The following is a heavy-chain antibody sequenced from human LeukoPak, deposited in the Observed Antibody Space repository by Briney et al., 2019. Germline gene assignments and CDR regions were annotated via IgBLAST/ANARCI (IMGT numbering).Heavy chain of an antibody. J-gene: IGHJ3*02. CDR3: ARDEGIIAVAGVAFDI. Sequence: GGSLRLSCAATGLSVSSNFMSWVRQAPGKGLEWVSVIYGGGSTYYADSVKGRFTISRDTPKNTLYLQMNSLRVEDTAVYYCARDEGIIAVAGVAFDIWGQGTMVTVSS. CDR2: IYGGGST. D-gene: IGHD6-19*01. V-gene: IGHV3-53*01. CDR1: GLSVSSNF.